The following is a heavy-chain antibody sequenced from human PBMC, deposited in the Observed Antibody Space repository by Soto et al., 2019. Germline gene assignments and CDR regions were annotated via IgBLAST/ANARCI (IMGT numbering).Heavy chain of an antibody. J-gene: IGHJ6*02. Sequence: PGGSLRLSWAASGFTFSSYSMSWVRQAPGKGLEWVGRIKSKTDGGTTDYAAPVKGRFTISRDDSKNTLYLQMNSLKTEDTAVYYCTTDISGGYVSYYYYGMDVWGQGTTVTVSS. CDR3: TTDISGGYVSYYYYGMDV. CDR1: GFTFSSYS. D-gene: IGHD5-12*01. CDR2: IKSKTDGGTT. V-gene: IGHV3-15*01.